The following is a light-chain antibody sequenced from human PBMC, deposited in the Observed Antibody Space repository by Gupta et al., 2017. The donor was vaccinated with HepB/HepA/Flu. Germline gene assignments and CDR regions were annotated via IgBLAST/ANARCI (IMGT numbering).Light chain of an antibody. CDR3: SSDTSSSTLV. V-gene: IGLV2-14*01. CDR2: DVS. CDR1: SSDVGGYNY. Sequence: QSALTQPASVSGSPGQSNTIPCTGISSDVGGYNYVSWYQQHPGKAPKLMIYDVSNRPAGVANRFSGSKSGNTASLTISGPQAEDEADYYCSSDTSSSTLVFGGGTKLTVL. J-gene: IGLJ2*01.